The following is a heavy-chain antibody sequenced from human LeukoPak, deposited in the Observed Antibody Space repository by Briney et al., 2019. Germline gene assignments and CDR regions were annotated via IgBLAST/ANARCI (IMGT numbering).Heavy chain of an antibody. Sequence: HPGGSLRLSGTDSGFTFGDYGMSWVRQAPGKGLEWVGLIRSKTYGGTTEHAASVKGRFTMSRDDSKSIAYLQMNSLKTEDTAVYYCTRVRAVIVEGFDYWGQGTLVTVSS. CDR2: IRSKTYGGTT. D-gene: IGHD3-10*01. CDR3: TRVRAVIVEGFDY. CDR1: GFTFGDYG. J-gene: IGHJ4*02. V-gene: IGHV3-49*04.